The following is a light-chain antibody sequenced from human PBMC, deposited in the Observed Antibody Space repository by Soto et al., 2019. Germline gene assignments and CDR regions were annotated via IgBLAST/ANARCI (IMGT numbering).Light chain of an antibody. CDR3: QQYASSPLT. J-gene: IGKJ4*01. CDR1: QSVASNY. Sequence: EIVLTQSPGTLSLSLGDRATLSCWASQSVASNYLAWYQQRPSQAPRLLIYGASTRATAVPDRFSGCGSGTDFAPGISGLEPEDFAGSLCQQYASSPLTFGGGTKVEIK. CDR2: GAS. V-gene: IGKV3-20*01.